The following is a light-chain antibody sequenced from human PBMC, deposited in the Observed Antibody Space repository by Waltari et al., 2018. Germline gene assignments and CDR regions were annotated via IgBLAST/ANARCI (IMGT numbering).Light chain of an antibody. CDR2: DDA. V-gene: IGLV3-21*02. Sequence: SYLLTQPPSVPVAPGQTARITCGGNNIGGKHVHWYQQKPGQAPVLVVLDDADRPSVIPERFSGANSGNTATLIISAVEAGDEADYYCQIWDRSRDHRVVFGGGTKLTVL. J-gene: IGLJ2*01. CDR1: NIGGKH. CDR3: QIWDRSRDHRVV.